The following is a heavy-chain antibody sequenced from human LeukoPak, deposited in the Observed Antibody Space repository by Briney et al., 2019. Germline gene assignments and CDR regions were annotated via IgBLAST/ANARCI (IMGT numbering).Heavy chain of an antibody. CDR1: GFTFGTSA. Sequence: PGGSLRLSCAASGFTFGTSAMSWVRQAPGKGPEWVSTFGRSGSDTYYSDSVKGRFTIFRDNSKNTLYLQMNSLRDEDTAVYYCAKGSLGRWYYFDYWGQETLVIVSS. V-gene: IGHV3-23*01. CDR3: AKGSLGRWYYFDY. CDR2: FGRSGSDT. D-gene: IGHD6-13*01. J-gene: IGHJ4*02.